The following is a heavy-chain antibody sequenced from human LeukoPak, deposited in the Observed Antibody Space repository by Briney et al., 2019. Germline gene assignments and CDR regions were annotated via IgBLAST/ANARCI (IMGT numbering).Heavy chain of an antibody. CDR1: GFTFSSYG. V-gene: IGHV3-33*01. CDR3: AREKYYYDSSGYYGAFDI. Sequence: PGGSLRLSCAASGFTFSSYGMHWVRQAPGKGLEWVAVIWYDGSNKYYADSVKGRFTISRDNSKNTLYLQMNSLRAEDTAVYYCAREKYYYDSSGYYGAFDIWGQGTMVTASS. J-gene: IGHJ3*02. CDR2: IWYDGSNK. D-gene: IGHD3-22*01.